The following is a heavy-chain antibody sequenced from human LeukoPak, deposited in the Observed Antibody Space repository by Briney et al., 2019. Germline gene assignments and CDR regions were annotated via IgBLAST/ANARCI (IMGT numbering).Heavy chain of an antibody. V-gene: IGHV1-2*06. J-gene: IGHJ3*02. CDR3: ARERGYCSGGSCPGAFDI. CDR2: INPNSGGT. D-gene: IGHD2-15*01. Sequence: ASVKVSCKASGYTFTGYYMHWVRQAPGQGLEWMGRINPNSGGTNYAQKFQGRVTMTRDTSISTAYMELSRLRSDDTAVYYCARERGYCSGGSCPGAFDIWGQGTMVTVPS. CDR1: GYTFTGYY.